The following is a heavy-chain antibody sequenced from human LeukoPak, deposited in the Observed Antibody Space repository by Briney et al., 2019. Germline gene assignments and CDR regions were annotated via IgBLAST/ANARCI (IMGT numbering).Heavy chain of an antibody. CDR3: ARGDSNSDFWSGYSPSYYYGLDV. CDR2: INPNSRDT. J-gene: IGHJ6*02. Sequence: ASVKVSCKTSGYTFTDYYMHWVRQPPGQGLEWIGWINPNSRDTNYAQKFQGRVTMPRDTSINTAYMELSGLRSDDTAVYYCARGDSNSDFWSGYSPSYYYGLDVWGQGTTVTVSS. V-gene: IGHV1-2*02. D-gene: IGHD3-3*01. CDR1: GYTFTDYY.